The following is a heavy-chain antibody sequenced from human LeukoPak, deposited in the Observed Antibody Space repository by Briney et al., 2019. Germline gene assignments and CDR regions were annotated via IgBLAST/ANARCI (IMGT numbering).Heavy chain of an antibody. CDR3: AKDDVGYDFWSGYYIFVY. V-gene: IGHV3-23*01. CDR2: ISGSGGST. J-gene: IGHJ4*02. Sequence: GGSLRLSCAASGFTFSSYAMSWVRQAPGKGLEWVSAISGSGGSTYYADSVKGRFTISRDNSKNTLYLQMNSLRAEDTAVYYRAKDDVGYDFWSGYYIFVYWGQGTLVTVSS. D-gene: IGHD3-3*01. CDR1: GFTFSSYA.